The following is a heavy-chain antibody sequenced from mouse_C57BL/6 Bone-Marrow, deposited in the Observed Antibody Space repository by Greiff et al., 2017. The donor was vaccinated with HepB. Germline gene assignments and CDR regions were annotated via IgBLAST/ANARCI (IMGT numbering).Heavy chain of an antibody. J-gene: IGHJ1*03. CDR3: ARWDYGSSNWYFDV. Sequence: VQLQQSGGGLVKPGGSLKLSCAASGFTFSDYGMHWVRQAPEKGLEWVAYISSGSSTIYYADTVKGRFTISRDNAKNTLFLQMTSLRSEDTAMYYCARWDYGSSNWYFDVWGTGTTVTVSS. CDR2: ISSGSSTI. CDR1: GFTFSDYG. D-gene: IGHD1-1*01. V-gene: IGHV5-17*01.